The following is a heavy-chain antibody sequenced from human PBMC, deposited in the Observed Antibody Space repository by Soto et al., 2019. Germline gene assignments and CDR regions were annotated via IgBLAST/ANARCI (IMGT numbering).Heavy chain of an antibody. J-gene: IGHJ6*03. CDR3: AREGLDRGVITSFYYMDV. V-gene: IGHV1-3*01. CDR2: INAGNGNT. CDR1: GYTFTSYA. D-gene: IGHD3-10*01. Sequence: ASVKVSCKASGYTFTSYAMHWVRQAPGQGLEWMGWINAGNGNTKYSQKFQGRVTITRDTSASTAYMELSSLRSEDTAVYYCAREGLDRGVITSFYYMDVWGKGTTVTVSS.